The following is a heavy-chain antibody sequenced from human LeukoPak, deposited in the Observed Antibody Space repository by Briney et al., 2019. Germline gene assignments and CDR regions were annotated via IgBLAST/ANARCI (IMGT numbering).Heavy chain of an antibody. D-gene: IGHD5-12*01. CDR3: ARERSGFHLYGGLDP. Sequence: ASVKVSCKTSGYTFTSYDINWVRQATGQGLEWMGWMNPNTGNTGYAQKFQGRVTMTRNTSINTAYMELSSLRSEDTAVYYCARERSGFHLYGGLDPWGQGTLVTVSS. CDR2: MNPNTGNT. V-gene: IGHV1-8*01. CDR1: GYTFTSYD. J-gene: IGHJ5*02.